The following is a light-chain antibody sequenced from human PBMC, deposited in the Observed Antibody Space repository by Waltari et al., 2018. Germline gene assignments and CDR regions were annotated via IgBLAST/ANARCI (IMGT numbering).Light chain of an antibody. V-gene: IGLV2-14*03. Sequence: QSALTQPASVSGSLGQSITISCTGTSSDIGGHNHVSWYQHHPGKAPQLIIHDVSERPSGFSMRFAGSRSGNTASLTISGLQADDETEYYCNSFTGGTTCVFGGGTNVTVL. CDR2: DVS. CDR3: NSFTGGTTCV. CDR1: SSDIGGHNH. J-gene: IGLJ3*02.